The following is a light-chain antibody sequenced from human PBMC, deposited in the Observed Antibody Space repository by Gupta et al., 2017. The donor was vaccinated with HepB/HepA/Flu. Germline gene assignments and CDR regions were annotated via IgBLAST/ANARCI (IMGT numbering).Light chain of an antibody. Sequence: EIVLPQSPGTLSSSPGDRATLSCRASQSLSNNYLSWYRQKPGQAPRRLIYGASNRATGIPDTFSGSGSGTDFTLTISRLEAEDFAVYYWQQDGTSPSTFGGGTTVDIK. CDR2: GAS. J-gene: IGKJ4*02. CDR1: QSLSNNY. V-gene: IGKV3-20*01. CDR3: QQDGTSPST.